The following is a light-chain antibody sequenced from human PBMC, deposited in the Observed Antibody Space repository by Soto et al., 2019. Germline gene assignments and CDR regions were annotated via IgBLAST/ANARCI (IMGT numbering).Light chain of an antibody. Sequence: DIQMTQSPSTLSASIGDRVTITCRASQSITTFLAWYQQKPGKAPQILIYDASKLEPGVPSRLSGGGSGTEFTLTISSLQPDDFATYYCQQYSTYPLTFGGGTKGDSK. CDR3: QQYSTYPLT. J-gene: IGKJ4*01. CDR2: DAS. CDR1: QSITTF. V-gene: IGKV1-5*01.